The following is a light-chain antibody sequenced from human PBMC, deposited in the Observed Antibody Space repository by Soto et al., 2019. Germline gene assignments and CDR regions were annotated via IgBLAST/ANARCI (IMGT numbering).Light chain of an antibody. CDR2: GNS. CDR3: QPYDSSLSGWV. Sequence: QSVLTQPPSVSGAPGQRVTISCTESSSNIGAGYDVHWYQQLPGTAPKLLIYGNSNRPSGVPDRFSGSKSGTSASLAITGLQAEDEADYYCQPYDSSLSGWVFGGGTKVTVL. CDR1: SSNIGAGYD. J-gene: IGLJ3*02. V-gene: IGLV1-40*01.